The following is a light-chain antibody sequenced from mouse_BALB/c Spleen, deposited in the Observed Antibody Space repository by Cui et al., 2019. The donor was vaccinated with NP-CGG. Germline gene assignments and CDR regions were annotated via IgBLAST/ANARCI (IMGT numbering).Light chain of an antibody. J-gene: IGLJ1*01. V-gene: IGLV1*01. Sequence: QAVVTQESALTTSPGETVTLTCRSSTGAVTTSNYANWVQEKPGHLFTGLIGGTNNRAPGVPARFSGSLIGDKAALTITGAQTEGEAIYFCALWYSNHWVFGGGTKLTVL. CDR3: ALWYSNHWV. CDR1: TGAVTTSNY. CDR2: GTN.